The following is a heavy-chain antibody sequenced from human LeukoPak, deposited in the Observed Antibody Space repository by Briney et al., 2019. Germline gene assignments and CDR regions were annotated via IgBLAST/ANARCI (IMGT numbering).Heavy chain of an antibody. CDR2: FDPEDGET. CDR3: ATAHYHYYDSSGYYYSDDY. Sequence: ASVKVFCKVSGYTLTELSMHWVRQAPGKGLEWMGGFDPEDGETIYAQKFQGRVTMTEDTSTDTAYMELSSLRSEDTAVYYCATAHYHYYDSSGYYYSDDYWGQGTLVTVSS. J-gene: IGHJ4*02. V-gene: IGHV1-24*01. CDR1: GYTLTELS. D-gene: IGHD3-22*01.